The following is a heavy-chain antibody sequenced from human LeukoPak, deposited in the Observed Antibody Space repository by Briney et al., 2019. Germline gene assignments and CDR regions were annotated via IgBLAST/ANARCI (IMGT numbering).Heavy chain of an antibody. CDR2: FDPEDGET. Sequence: GASVKVSCKVSGYTLTELSMHWVRQAPGKGLEWMGGFDPEDGETIYAQKFQGRVTMTEDTSTDTAYMELSSLRSEDRAVYYCATDPLGYDSSGYYLSYWGQGTLVTVSS. V-gene: IGHV1-24*01. CDR3: ATDPLGYDSSGYYLSY. D-gene: IGHD3-22*01. CDR1: GYTLTELS. J-gene: IGHJ4*02.